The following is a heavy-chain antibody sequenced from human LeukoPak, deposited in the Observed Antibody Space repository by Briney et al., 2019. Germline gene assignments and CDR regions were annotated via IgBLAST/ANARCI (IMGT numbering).Heavy chain of an antibody. Sequence: GASEKVSCKASGYTFTGYYMRWVRQAPGQGLEWMGWINPNSGGTNYAQKFQGRVTMTRDTSISTAYMEVSRLTSDDTAVFYCAREGSGYPYWGQGTLVTVSS. J-gene: IGHJ4*02. V-gene: IGHV1-2*02. CDR2: INPNSGGT. CDR3: AREGSGYPY. D-gene: IGHD5-12*01. CDR1: GYTFTGYY.